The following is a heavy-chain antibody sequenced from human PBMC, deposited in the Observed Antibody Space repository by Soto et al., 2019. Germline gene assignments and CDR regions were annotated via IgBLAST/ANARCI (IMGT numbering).Heavy chain of an antibody. V-gene: IGHV1-3*01. CDR1: GYTFTSYA. J-gene: IGHJ5*02. D-gene: IGHD3-10*01. CDR3: ATSLVTYYYGSGSPPGFNWFDP. Sequence: ASVKVSCKASGYTFTSYAMHWVRQAPGQRLEWMGWINAGNGNTKYSQKFQGRVTITRDTSASTAYMELSSLRSEDTAVYYCATSLVTYYYGSGSPPGFNWFDPWGQGTLVTVSS. CDR2: INAGNGNT.